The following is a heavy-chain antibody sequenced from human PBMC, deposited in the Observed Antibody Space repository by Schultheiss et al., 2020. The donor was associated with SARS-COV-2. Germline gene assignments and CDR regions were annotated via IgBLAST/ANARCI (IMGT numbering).Heavy chain of an antibody. J-gene: IGHJ4*02. Sequence: GGSLRLSCAASGFTFSDYYMSWIRQAPGKGLVWVSRINSDGSSTSYADSVKGRFTISRDNAKNTLYLQMNSLRAEDTAVYYCARGASHATFDYWGQGTLVTVSS. CDR2: INSDGSST. D-gene: IGHD1-26*01. CDR1: GFTFSDYY. V-gene: IGHV3-74*01. CDR3: ARGASHATFDY.